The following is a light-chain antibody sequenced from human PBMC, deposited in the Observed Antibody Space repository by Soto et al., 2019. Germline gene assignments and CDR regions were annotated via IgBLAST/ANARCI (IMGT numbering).Light chain of an antibody. CDR1: QNFGSTY. CDR2: DAS. V-gene: IGKV3-11*01. Sequence: EVVLMQSPDTLSLSPGASSPLSCRASQNFGSTYLAWYQQKPGQAPRLLIYDASNRATGIPARFSGSGSGTDFTLTISSLEPEDFAVYYCQQRSNWLTFGGGSKVDIK. CDR3: QQRSNWLT. J-gene: IGKJ4*01.